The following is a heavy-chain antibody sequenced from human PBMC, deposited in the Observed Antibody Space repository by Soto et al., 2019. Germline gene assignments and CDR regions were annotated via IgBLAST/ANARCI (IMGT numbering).Heavy chain of an antibody. Sequence: QVQLQESGPGLVKPSQTLSLTCTFSGGSISSGGSYWSWIGQHPGKGLVWIGYIYYSGSTYYNPSLKSRVTISVDTSKNQYSLKLSSVTAADTAVYYRARLVDYWYFDYWGQGTLVTVSS. CDR2: IYYSGST. CDR1: GGSISSGGSY. J-gene: IGHJ4*02. CDR3: ARLVDYWYFDY. D-gene: IGHD2-8*02. V-gene: IGHV4-31*03.